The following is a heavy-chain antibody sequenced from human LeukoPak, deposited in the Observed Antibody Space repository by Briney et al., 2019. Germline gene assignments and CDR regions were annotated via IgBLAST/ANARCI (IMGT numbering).Heavy chain of an antibody. J-gene: IGHJ4*02. CDR3: ERGIALGLTVPPKDFDY. CDR2: ISMSGIHI. CDR1: GFTFDRDS. V-gene: IGHV3-21*05. D-gene: IGHD2-2*01. Sequence: GGSLRLSCVVAGFTFDRDSMNCVHQAPGKGLEWISYISMSGIHIYYADSVKGRFTISRDKDKSTLYLQLQSMAADDTAVYYCERGIALGLTVPPKDFDYWGQGTLVTVSS.